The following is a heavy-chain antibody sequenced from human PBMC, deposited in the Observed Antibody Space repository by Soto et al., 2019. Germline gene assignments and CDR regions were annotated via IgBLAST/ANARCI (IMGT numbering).Heavy chain of an antibody. D-gene: IGHD1-26*01. CDR2: IIPIFGTA. Sequence: ASVKVSCKASGGTFSSYAISWVRQAPGQGLEWMGGIIPIFGTANYAQKFQGRVTITADESTSTAYMEVSSLRSEDTAVYYCARVKKWELPGSYYFDYWGQGTLVTVSS. CDR3: ARVKKWELPGSYYFDY. CDR1: GGTFSSYA. J-gene: IGHJ4*02. V-gene: IGHV1-69*13.